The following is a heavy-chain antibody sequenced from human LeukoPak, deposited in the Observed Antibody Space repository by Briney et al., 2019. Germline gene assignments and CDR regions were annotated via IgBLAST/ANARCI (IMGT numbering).Heavy chain of an antibody. CDR1: GFTFSSYG. D-gene: IGHD1-7*01. CDR2: IRYDGSNK. V-gene: IGHV3-30*02. Sequence: PGGSLRLPCAASGFTFSSYGMHWVRQAPGKGLEWVAFIRYDGSNKYYADSVKGRFTISRDNSKNTLYLQMNSLRAEDTAVYYCAKNAEREKHFTPKRYKWNSYFDYWGQGTLVTVSS. J-gene: IGHJ4*02. CDR3: AKNAEREKHFTPKRYKWNSYFDY.